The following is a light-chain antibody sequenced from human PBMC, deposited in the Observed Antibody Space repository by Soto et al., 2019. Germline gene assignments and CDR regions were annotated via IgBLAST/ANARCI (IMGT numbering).Light chain of an antibody. CDR2: KAS. V-gene: IGKV1-5*03. CDR1: QGISSY. CDR3: QQYNSYSSWT. J-gene: IGKJ1*01. Sequence: IRMTQSPSSLSASTGDRVTITCRASQGISSYLAWYQQKPGKAPKLLIYKASSLESGVPSRFSGSGSGTEFTLTISSLQPDDFATYYCQQYNSYSSWTFGQGTKVDIK.